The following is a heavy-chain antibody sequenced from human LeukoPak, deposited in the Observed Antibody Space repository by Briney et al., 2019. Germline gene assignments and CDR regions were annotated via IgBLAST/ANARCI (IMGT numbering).Heavy chain of an antibody. CDR1: GGTFSSYA. Sequence: GASVKVSCKASGGTFSSYAISWVRQAPGQGLDWMGGIIPIFGTANYAQKFQGRVTITADESTSTAYMELSSLRSEDTAVYYCARGRGEGYCSGGSCWISVFDYWGQGTLVTVSS. V-gene: IGHV1-69*13. CDR3: ARGRGEGYCSGGSCWISVFDY. D-gene: IGHD2-15*01. J-gene: IGHJ4*02. CDR2: IIPIFGTA.